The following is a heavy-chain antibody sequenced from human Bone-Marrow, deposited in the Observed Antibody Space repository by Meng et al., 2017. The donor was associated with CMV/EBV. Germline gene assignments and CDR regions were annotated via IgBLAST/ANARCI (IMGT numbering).Heavy chain of an antibody. D-gene: IGHD7-27*01. CDR3: SRDNNWGPDY. Sequence: ASGNVSCKASGYTFTAHYFHWVRQAPGQGLEWMGWIHPHRGDTNYAQQFQGRVTLTRDTSINTGYMELTRLTSDDTAVYYVSRDNNWGPDYWGQGTLVTVSS. J-gene: IGHJ4*02. CDR1: GYTFTAHY. CDR2: IHPHRGDT. V-gene: IGHV1-2*02.